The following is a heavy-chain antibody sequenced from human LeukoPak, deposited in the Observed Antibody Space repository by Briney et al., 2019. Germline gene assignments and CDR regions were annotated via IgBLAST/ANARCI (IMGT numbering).Heavy chain of an antibody. CDR1: RYTFTYYY. Sequence: ASVKVSCKASRYTFTYYYMHLVRQAPGQGLEWMGLINPSGGSTTYAQKFQGRVTMARDTSTSTVYMELSSLRSEDTAVYYCARGGYCSTTSCYFLNWFDPWGQGTLVTVSS. V-gene: IGHV1-46*01. CDR2: INPSGGST. J-gene: IGHJ5*02. D-gene: IGHD2-2*01. CDR3: ARGGYCSTTSCYFLNWFDP.